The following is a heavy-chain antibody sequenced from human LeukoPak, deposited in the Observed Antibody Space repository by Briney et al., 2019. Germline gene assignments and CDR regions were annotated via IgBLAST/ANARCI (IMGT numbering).Heavy chain of an antibody. CDR1: GGTFSSYA. J-gene: IGHJ4*02. CDR3: ARSPPDLMGDFWGSYYFDY. V-gene: IGHV1-69*05. D-gene: IGHD3-3*01. CDR2: IIPIFGTA. Sequence: GASVKVSCKASGGTFSSYAISWVRQAPGQGLEWMGGIIPIFGTANYAQKFQGRVTMTRDTSTSTVYMELSSLRSEDTAVYYCARSPPDLMGDFWGSYYFDYWGQGTLVTVSS.